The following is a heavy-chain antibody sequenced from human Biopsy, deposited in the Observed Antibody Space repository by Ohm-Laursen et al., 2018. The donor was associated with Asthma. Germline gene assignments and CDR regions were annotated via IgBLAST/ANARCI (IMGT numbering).Heavy chain of an antibody. CDR1: GASIRGSGSY. V-gene: IGHV4-39*01. CDR3: ASPVNRAFGGYEWAAVFDY. CDR2: THYSGST. Sequence: SETLSLTWTVSGASIRGSGSYWAWIRQAPGKGPEWIGTTHYSGSTFYKPSLRSRVTMSLDTSTNQFSLRWRSVTATDTAVYYCASPVNRAFGGYEWAAVFDYWGQGILVTVSS. J-gene: IGHJ4*02. D-gene: IGHD5-12*01.